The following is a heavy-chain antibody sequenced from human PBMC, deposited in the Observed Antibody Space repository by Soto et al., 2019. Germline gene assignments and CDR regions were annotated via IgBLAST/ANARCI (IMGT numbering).Heavy chain of an antibody. V-gene: IGHV3-21*01. D-gene: IGHD3-9*01. CDR1: GFTFSSYS. CDR2: ISSSSSYI. CDR3: ARDANVLRYFTHYYGMDV. Sequence: SLRLSCAASGFTFSSYSMNWVRQAPGKGLEWVSSISSSSSYIYYADSVKGRFTISRDNAKNSLYLQMNSLRAEDTAVYYCARDANVLRYFTHYYGMDVWGQGTTVTVSS. J-gene: IGHJ6*02.